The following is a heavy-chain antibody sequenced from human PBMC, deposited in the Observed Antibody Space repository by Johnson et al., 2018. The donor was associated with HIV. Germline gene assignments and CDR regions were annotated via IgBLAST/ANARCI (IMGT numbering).Heavy chain of an antibody. D-gene: IGHD7-27*01. CDR2: ISWDGGST. CDR1: GFTFDDYS. Sequence: VQLVESGGVVVQPGGSLRLSCAASGFTFDDYSMQWVRQPPGKGLEWVSLISWDGGSTYYAASVKGRFTISRDNSKNSLYLQMSSLRTEDTALYYCAKGGLGILDAFDFWGQGTMVTVSS. J-gene: IGHJ3*01. V-gene: IGHV3-43*01. CDR3: AKGGLGILDAFDF.